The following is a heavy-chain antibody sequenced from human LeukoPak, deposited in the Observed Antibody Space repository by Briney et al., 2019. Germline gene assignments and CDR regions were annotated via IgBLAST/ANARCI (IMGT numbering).Heavy chain of an antibody. D-gene: IGHD3-10*01. J-gene: IGHJ4*02. CDR3: ARVGCDNFGFDF. CDR2: IKSDGSST. Sequence: GGSLRLSCAASGFTFSSYWMHWVRQAPGKGLVWVSRIKSDGSSTNYADSVKGRFTISRDNAKNTLYLQMNSLRAEDTAVYYCARVGCDNFGFDFWGQGTLVTVSS. CDR1: GFTFSSYW. V-gene: IGHV3-74*01.